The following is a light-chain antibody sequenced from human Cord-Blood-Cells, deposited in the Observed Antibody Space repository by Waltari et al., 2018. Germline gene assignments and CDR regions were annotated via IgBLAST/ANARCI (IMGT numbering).Light chain of an antibody. Sequence: EIVMRQSPATMSVSPGERATLSCRASQSVSSNLAWYQQKPGQAPRLLIYGASTMATGIPARFSGSGSGTEFTLTIGSLQSEDFAVYYCQQYNSWPQTFGQGTKVEIK. CDR1: QSVSSN. CDR2: GAS. V-gene: IGKV3-15*01. J-gene: IGKJ1*01. CDR3: QQYNSWPQT.